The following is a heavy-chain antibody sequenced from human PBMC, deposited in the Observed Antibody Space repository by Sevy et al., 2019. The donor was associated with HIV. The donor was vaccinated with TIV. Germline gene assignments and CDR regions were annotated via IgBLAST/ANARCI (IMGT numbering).Heavy chain of an antibody. V-gene: IGHV1-24*01. CDR2: FDHEDGET. CDR1: GYTLTELS. J-gene: IGHJ3*02. Sequence: ASVKVSCKVSGYTLTELSMHWVRQAPGKGLEWMGGFDHEDGETIYAQKFQGRVTMTEDTSTDTAYMELSSLRSEDTAVYYCGTDTAREGSRNDAFDIWGQGTMVTVSS. CDR3: GTDTAREGSRNDAFDI. D-gene: IGHD1-26*01.